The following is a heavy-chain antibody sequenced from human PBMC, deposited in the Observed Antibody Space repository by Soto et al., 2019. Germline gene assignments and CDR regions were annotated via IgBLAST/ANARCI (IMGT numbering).Heavy chain of an antibody. V-gene: IGHV1-18*04. J-gene: IGHJ4*02. CDR1: GYTFTSYG. D-gene: IGHD5-18*01. Sequence: QVQLVQSGAEVKKPGASVKVSCKASGYTFTSYGISLVRQAPGQGLEWMGWISADNGNTNYAQKLQGRVTMTTDTSTSTAYRELRSLRSDDTAVYYCARVIYSYGPTDDYWGQGTLVTVSS. CDR2: ISADNGNT. CDR3: ARVIYSYGPTDDY.